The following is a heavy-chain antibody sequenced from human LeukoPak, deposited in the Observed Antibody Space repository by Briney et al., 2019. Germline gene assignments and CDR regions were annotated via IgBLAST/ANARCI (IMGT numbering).Heavy chain of an antibody. CDR2: IRYDGSNK. CDR1: GFTFSSYG. V-gene: IGHV3-30*02. D-gene: IGHD4-17*01. CDR3: AKDNYDYGDYDGGDY. J-gene: IGHJ4*02. Sequence: GGSLRLSCVASGFTFSSYGMHWVRQPPGKGLEWVAFIRYDGSNKYYADSVKGRFTISRDNSRDTLRLQMNSLRAEDTAVYYCAKDNYDYGDYDGGDYWGQGTLVTVSS.